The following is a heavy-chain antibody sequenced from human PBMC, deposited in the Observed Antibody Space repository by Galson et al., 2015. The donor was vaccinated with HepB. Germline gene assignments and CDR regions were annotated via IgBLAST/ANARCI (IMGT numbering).Heavy chain of an antibody. CDR3: AKGLGGTCYYAMDV. CDR2: ISGGGGSA. J-gene: IGHJ6*02. Sequence: SLRLSCAASGFTFSTYAMSWVRQAPGKGLEWVSSISGGGGSAYYADSLKGRFTISRDNSKNTLYLQMNSLRAEDTAIYYCAKGLGGTCYYAMDVWGQGTTVTVSS. V-gene: IGHV3-23*01. CDR1: GFTFSTYA. D-gene: IGHD3-16*01.